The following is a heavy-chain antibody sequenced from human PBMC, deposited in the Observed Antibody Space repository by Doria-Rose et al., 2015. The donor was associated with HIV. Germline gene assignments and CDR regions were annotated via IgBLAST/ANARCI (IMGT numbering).Heavy chain of an antibody. Sequence: ESGPVLVKPTETLTLTCTVSGVSLSSPGMGVSWIRQPPGKALEWLGNNFSDDERSYKTSLTSRLTISRGTSKSQVVLTMTDMDPVDTATYYCARIKSSRWYHKYYFDFWGQGTLVIVSA. CDR1: GVSLSSPGMG. V-gene: IGHV2-26*01. CDR2: NFSDDER. J-gene: IGHJ4*02. CDR3: ARIKSSRWYHKYYFDF. D-gene: IGHD6-13*01.